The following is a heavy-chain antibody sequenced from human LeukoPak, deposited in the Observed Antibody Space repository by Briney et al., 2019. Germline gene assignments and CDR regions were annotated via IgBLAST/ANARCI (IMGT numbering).Heavy chain of an antibody. J-gene: IGHJ5*02. V-gene: IGHV4-4*02. CDR1: GDSISISYW. CDR3: ARGGDYRFDP. D-gene: IGHD4-11*01. CDR2: IYHSGST. Sequence: SGTLSLTCAVSGDSISISYWWSWVRQPPGKGLEWIGEIYHSGSTNYNPSLKSRVTISVDKSNNHFSLTLNSVTAADTAVYYCARGGDYRFDPWGQGTLVTVSS.